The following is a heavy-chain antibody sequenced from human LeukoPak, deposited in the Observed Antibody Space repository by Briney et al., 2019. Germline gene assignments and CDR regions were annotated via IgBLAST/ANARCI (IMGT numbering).Heavy chain of an antibody. Sequence: ASVKVSCKASGYTFASYGVSWVRQAPGQGLEWMGWISAYNGNTNYAQKFQGRVTMTTDTSMSTAYMELRSLRSDDTALYYCARDKKMATSLFDYWGQGTLVTVSS. CDR3: ARDKKMATSLFDY. CDR1: GYTFASYG. J-gene: IGHJ4*02. D-gene: IGHD5-24*01. V-gene: IGHV1-18*01. CDR2: ISAYNGNT.